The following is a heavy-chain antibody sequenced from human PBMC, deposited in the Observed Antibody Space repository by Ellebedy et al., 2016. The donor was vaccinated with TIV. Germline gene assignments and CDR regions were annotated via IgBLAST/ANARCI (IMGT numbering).Heavy chain of an antibody. CDR3: ARGDYYEDPNWFDP. J-gene: IGHJ5*02. V-gene: IGHV5-51*01. CDR1: GYSFTSYW. Sequence: GESLKISCKGSGYSFTSYWIGWVRQMPGKGLEWMGIIYPGDSDTIYIPSFQGQVTISADNSISTAYLPWSSLKASDTAMYYCARGDYYEDPNWFDPWGQGTLVTVSS. CDR2: IYPGDSDT. D-gene: IGHD2-21*02.